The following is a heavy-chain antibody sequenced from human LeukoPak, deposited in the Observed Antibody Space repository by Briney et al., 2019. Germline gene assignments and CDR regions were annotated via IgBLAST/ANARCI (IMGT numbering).Heavy chain of an antibody. V-gene: IGHV4-31*03. D-gene: IGHD2-21*01. CDR3: ASVARTVYYYYGMDV. CDR1: GGSISSGGYY. J-gene: IGHJ6*02. CDR2: IYYSGST. Sequence: PSETLSLTCTVSGGSISSGGYYWGWIRQHPGKGLEWIGYIYYSGSTYYNPSLKSRVTISVDTSKNQFSLKLSSVTAADTAVYYCASVARTVYYYYGMDVWGQGTTVTVSS.